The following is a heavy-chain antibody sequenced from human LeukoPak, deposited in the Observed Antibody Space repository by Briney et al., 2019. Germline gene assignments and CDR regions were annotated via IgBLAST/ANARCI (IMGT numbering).Heavy chain of an antibody. CDR1: GGSISSYY. V-gene: IGHV4-59*01. CDR3: ARAGYSYGTGYYFDY. Sequence: SETLSLTCTVSGGSISSYYWGWIRLPPGKGLEWIGYIYYTGATYYNPSLKSRVTISLDTSKNQFSLKLSSVTAADAAVYYCARAGYSYGTGYYFDYWGQGALVTVSS. J-gene: IGHJ4*02. CDR2: IYYTGAT. D-gene: IGHD5-18*01.